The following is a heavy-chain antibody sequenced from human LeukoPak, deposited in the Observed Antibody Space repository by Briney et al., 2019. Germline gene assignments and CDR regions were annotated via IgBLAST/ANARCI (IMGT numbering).Heavy chain of an antibody. CDR3: AKRVTMATILGVFDY. Sequence: GGSLRLSRAASGFTFSNYAMSWVRQALGKGLEWVSAISGSGGTTYYADSVEGRFTISRDNSKSTLYLQLNSLRAEDTAIYYCAKRVTMATILGVFDYWGQGTLVTISS. D-gene: IGHD5-24*01. CDR1: GFTFSNYA. V-gene: IGHV3-23*01. J-gene: IGHJ4*02. CDR2: ISGSGGTT.